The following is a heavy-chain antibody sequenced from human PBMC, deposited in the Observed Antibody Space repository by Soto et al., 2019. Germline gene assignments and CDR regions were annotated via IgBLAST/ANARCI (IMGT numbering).Heavy chain of an antibody. J-gene: IGHJ6*02. CDR1: GGSFSGYY. V-gene: IGHV4-34*01. D-gene: IGHD3-9*01. CDR2: INHSGST. CDR3: ARIGAGYYRYYYYGMNV. Sequence: SETLSLTCAVYGGSFSGYYWSWIRQPPGKGLEWIGEINHSGSTNYNPSLKSRVTISVDTSKNQFSLKLSSVTAADTAVYYCARIGAGYYRYYYYGMNVWGQGTTVTVSS.